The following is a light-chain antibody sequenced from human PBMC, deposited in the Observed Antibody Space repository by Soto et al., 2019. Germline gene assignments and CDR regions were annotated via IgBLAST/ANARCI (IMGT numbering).Light chain of an antibody. CDR2: GNS. J-gene: IGLJ2*01. Sequence: QSVLTQPPSVSGAPGQRVTISCTGSSSNIGAGYDVHWYQQLPGTAPKLLIYGNSNRPSGVPDRFSGSKSGTSASLAITGLQAEDEADYYFQSYDSSLSVVFVGGTKVTVL. V-gene: IGLV1-40*01. CDR1: SSNIGAGYD. CDR3: QSYDSSLSVV.